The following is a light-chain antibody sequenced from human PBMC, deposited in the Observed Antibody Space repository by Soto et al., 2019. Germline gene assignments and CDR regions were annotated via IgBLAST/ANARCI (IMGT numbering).Light chain of an antibody. V-gene: IGLV2-14*01. J-gene: IGLJ1*01. CDR1: SSDVGGYNS. CDR2: DVS. CDR3: SSYTSSSTLV. Sequence: QSVLTQPASVSGSPGQSITISCTGTSSDVGGYNSVSWYQQHPGKAPQLMIYDVSNRPSGVSNRFSGSKSGNTASLTISGLQAEDEADYYCSSYTSSSTLVFGTGTKVTV.